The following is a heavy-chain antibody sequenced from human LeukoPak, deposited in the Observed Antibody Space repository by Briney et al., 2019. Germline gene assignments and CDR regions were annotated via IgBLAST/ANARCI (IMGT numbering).Heavy chain of an antibody. CDR3: ARLSGTYLDNAFDI. J-gene: IGHJ3*02. Sequence: SETLSLTCTVSGDSISSSSYYWGWIRQPPGKGLEWIGSIYYSGSTYYNPSLKSRVTISVDTSRNQFSLKLSSVTAADTAVYYCARLSGTYLDNAFDIWGQGTMVTVSS. D-gene: IGHD3-10*01. CDR2: IYYSGST. CDR1: GDSISSSSYY. V-gene: IGHV4-39*07.